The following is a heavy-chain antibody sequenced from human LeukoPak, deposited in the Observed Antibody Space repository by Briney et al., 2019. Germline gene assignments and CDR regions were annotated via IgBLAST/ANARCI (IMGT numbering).Heavy chain of an antibody. CDR2: ISGSGDGT. V-gene: IGHV3-23*01. CDR1: GFSFSSDA. Sequence: GGSLRLSCTSSGFSFSSDAMTWVRQAPGKGLEWVSSISGSGDGTYYADSVKGRFTISRDNSKNTLYLQMNSLRAEDTAVYYCANKPAGFDPWGQGTLVTVSS. D-gene: IGHD1-14*01. J-gene: IGHJ5*02. CDR3: ANKPAGFDP.